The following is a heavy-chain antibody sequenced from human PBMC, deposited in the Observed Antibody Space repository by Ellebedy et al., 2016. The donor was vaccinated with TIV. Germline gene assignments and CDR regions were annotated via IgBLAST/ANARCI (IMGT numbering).Heavy chain of an antibody. Sequence: ASVKVSCXASGYTFTGYYMHWVRQAPGQGLEWMGWINPNSGGTNYAQKFQGRVTMTRDTSISTAYMELSRLRSDDTAVYYCARSIAVAGRRWFDPWGQGTLVTVSS. D-gene: IGHD6-19*01. CDR2: INPNSGGT. V-gene: IGHV1-2*02. CDR3: ARSIAVAGRRWFDP. J-gene: IGHJ5*02. CDR1: GYTFTGYY.